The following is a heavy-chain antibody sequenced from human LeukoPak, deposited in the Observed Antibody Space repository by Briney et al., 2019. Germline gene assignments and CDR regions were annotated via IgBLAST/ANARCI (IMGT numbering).Heavy chain of an antibody. CDR3: AKSLKGRGYYYYYMDV. V-gene: IGHV3-33*06. Sequence: GRSLRLSCAASGFTFSSYGMHWARQAPGKGLEWVAVIWYDGSNKYYADSVKGRFTISGDNSKNTLYLQMNSLRAEDTAVYYCAKSLKGRGYYYYYMDVWGKGTTVTVSS. CDR2: IWYDGSNK. CDR1: GFTFSSYG. J-gene: IGHJ6*03. D-gene: IGHD3-10*01.